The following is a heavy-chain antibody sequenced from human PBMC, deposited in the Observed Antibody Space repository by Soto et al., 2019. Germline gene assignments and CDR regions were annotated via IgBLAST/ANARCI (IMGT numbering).Heavy chain of an antibody. D-gene: IGHD3-10*01. CDR3: ARGRFGQLLFGH. Sequence: QVQLVQSGAEVKKPGASVKVACKASGYTFNTYGITWVRQAPGQGLEWMGWISTHNGDTKYAQRLQGRVTMTADTSTSKAYMELRGLSSDDTAVYYCARGRFGQLLFGHWGQGTLVTVSS. CDR1: GYTFNTYG. CDR2: ISTHNGDT. V-gene: IGHV1-18*01. J-gene: IGHJ4*02.